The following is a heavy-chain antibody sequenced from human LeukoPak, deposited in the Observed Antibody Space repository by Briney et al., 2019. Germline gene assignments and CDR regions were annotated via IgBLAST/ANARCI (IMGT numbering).Heavy chain of an antibody. CDR3: ARDIRATVIDY. CDR2: ISSNSSTI. CDR1: GFTFSSYS. D-gene: IGHD4-17*01. J-gene: IGHJ4*02. Sequence: PGGSLRLSCAASGFTFSSYSMNWVRQAPGKGLEWVSYISSNSSTIYYADSVKGRFTISRDNAKNSLYLQMNSLRAEDTAVYYCARDIRATVIDYWGQGTLVTVSS. V-gene: IGHV3-48*01.